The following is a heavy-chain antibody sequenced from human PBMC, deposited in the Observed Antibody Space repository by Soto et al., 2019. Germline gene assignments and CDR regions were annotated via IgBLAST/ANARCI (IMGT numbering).Heavy chain of an antibody. CDR2: ISGSGGTT. D-gene: IGHD6-13*01. V-gene: IGHV3-23*01. CDR3: AKDAGSSWYGRAFDI. J-gene: IGHJ3*02. Sequence: EVQLLESGGGLVQPGGSLRLSCAASGFTFSSYAMAWVRQAPGKGLEWVSGISGSGGTTYYADSVKGRFTISRDNSKNTVYLQMSSLRVEDTAVYCCAKDAGSSWYGRAFDIWGQGTMVTVSS. CDR1: GFTFSSYA.